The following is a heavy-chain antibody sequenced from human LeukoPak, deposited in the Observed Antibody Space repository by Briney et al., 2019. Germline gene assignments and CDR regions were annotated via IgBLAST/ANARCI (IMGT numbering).Heavy chain of an antibody. J-gene: IGHJ4*02. CDR1: RGSIMTTHW. D-gene: IGHD4-23*01. CDR3: AAWGVDYGGNFDYSDY. Sequence: SGTLSLTCTLSRGSIMTTHWWSWVRQPPGKGLEWIREIYHTGTTNYSPSLKSRLTISVDQSRNQFSLRLTSVTAADTATYYCAAWGVDYGGNFDYSDYWGQGTLVTVSS. CDR2: IYHTGTT. V-gene: IGHV4-4*02.